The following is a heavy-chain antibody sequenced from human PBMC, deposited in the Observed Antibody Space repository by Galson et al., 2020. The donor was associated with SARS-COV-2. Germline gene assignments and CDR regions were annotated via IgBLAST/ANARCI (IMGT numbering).Heavy chain of an antibody. Sequence: ASVKVSCKASGYTFTGYHMHWVRQAPGQGLEWMGWINPNSGGTNYAQKFQGRVTMTRDTSISTAYMEVNRLTSDDTAVYYCASCGSSNCYTDYFYYYMDVWGKGTTVIVSS. CDR1: GYTFTGYH. D-gene: IGHD2-2*02. CDR3: ASCGSSNCYTDYFYYYMDV. CDR2: INPNSGGT. J-gene: IGHJ6*03. V-gene: IGHV1-2*02.